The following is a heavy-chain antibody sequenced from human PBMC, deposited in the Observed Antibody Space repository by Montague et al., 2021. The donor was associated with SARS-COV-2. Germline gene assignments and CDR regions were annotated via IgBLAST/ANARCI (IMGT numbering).Heavy chain of an antibody. Sequence: SLSLSCSASGFTFSSYWMHWVRQAPGKGLVWVSRINSDGSSTSYADSVKGRFTISRDNAKNTLYLQMNSLRAEDTAVYYCARDAFHDYGDVWFDPWGQGTLVTVSS. V-gene: IGHV3-74*01. J-gene: IGHJ5*02. CDR2: INSDGSST. D-gene: IGHD4-17*01. CDR1: GFTFSSYW. CDR3: ARDAFHDYGDVWFDP.